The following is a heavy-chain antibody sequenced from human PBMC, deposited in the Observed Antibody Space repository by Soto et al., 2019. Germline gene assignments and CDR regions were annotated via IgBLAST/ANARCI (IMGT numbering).Heavy chain of an antibody. CDR1: GFTFNTYA. CDR2: ISADGAGT. CDR3: ARISSSSCTGY. D-gene: IGHD6-13*01. Sequence: PGGSLRLSCAASGFTFNTYAMNWVRQATGKGLEWVSAISADGAGTYYADPVKGRFTISRDNSKNTLSLQMNSLRAEDTAIFYCARISSSSCTGYWGQETLFTVSS. J-gene: IGHJ4*02. V-gene: IGHV3-23*01.